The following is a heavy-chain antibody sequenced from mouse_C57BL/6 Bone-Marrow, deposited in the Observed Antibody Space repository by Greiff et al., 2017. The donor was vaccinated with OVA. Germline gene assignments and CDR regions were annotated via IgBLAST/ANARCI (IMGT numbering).Heavy chain of an antibody. Sequence: QVQLQQSGAELVKPGASVKLSCKASGYTFTSYWMQWVKQRPGQGLEWIGEIDPSDSYTNYNQKFKGKATLTVDTSSSTAYLQLNSLTSEDSAVYYCSRAVFAYWGQGTLVTVSA. J-gene: IGHJ3*01. CDR2: IDPSDSYT. V-gene: IGHV1-50*01. CDR1: GYTFTSYW. CDR3: SRAVFAY.